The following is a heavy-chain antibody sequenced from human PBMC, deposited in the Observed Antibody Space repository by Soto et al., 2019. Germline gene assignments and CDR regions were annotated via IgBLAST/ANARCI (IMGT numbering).Heavy chain of an antibody. J-gene: IGHJ4*02. CDR3: ARGLRGYYYDSSGYPNFDY. D-gene: IGHD3-22*01. CDR1: GGSISSGDYY. Sequence: QVQLQESGPGLVKPSQTLSLTCTVSGGSISSGDYYWSWIRQPPGKGLEWIGYIYYSGSTYYNPSLKSRVTISVDTSKNQFSRKLSSVTAADTAVYYCARGLRGYYYDSSGYPNFDYWGQGALVTVSS. V-gene: IGHV4-30-4*01. CDR2: IYYSGST.